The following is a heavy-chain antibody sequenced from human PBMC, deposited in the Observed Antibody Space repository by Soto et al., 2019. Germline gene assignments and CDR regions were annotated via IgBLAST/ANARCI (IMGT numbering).Heavy chain of an antibody. J-gene: IGHJ4*02. CDR1: GYTFTAYG. CDR2: VSTNNADT. CDR3: ARELNTDPSAYYSVAY. V-gene: IGHV1-18*01. D-gene: IGHD3-22*01. Sequence: QVLLVQSGPEVKMPGASVKVSCKTSGYTFTAYGLAWLRQAPGQRPEWMGWVSTNNADTNYAPRLQGRVTMTTDKSTTTTYMELRSLRYDDTAVYYCARELNTDPSAYYSVAYWCQGTLVTFSS.